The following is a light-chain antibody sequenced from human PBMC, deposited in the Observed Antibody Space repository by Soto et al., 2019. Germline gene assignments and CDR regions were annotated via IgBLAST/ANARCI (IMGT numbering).Light chain of an antibody. J-gene: IGKJ2*01. CDR1: QGVSSY. CDR3: QQLSSYPRT. V-gene: IGKV1-9*01. CDR2: GAS. Sequence: DIQLTQSPSFLSASVGDRVTITCRASQGVSSYLVWYQQKPGKAPKLLIYGASTLQSGVPSRFRGSGSGTEFTLTISSLQPEDFATYYCQQLSSYPRTFGQGTKLEIK.